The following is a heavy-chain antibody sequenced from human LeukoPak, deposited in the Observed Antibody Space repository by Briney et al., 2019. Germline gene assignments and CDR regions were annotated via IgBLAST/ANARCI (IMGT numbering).Heavy chain of an antibody. CDR1: GGSISSGSYY. V-gene: IGHV4-61*02. CDR3: ARGGGPLSTLYNWFDP. J-gene: IGHJ5*02. Sequence: NPSETLSLTCTVSGGSISSGSYYWSWIRQPAGKGLEWIGRIYTSGSTNYNPSLKSRVTISVDTSKNQFSLKLSSVTAADTAVYYCARGGGPLSTLYNWFDPWGQGTLVTVSS. CDR2: IYTSGST.